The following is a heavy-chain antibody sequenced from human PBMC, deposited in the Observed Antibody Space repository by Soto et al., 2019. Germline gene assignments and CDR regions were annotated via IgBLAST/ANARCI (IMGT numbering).Heavy chain of an antibody. Sequence: PGGSLRLSCAASGFTFSSYAMSWVRQAPGKGLEWVSAISGSGGSTYYVDSVKGRFTISRDNSKNTLYLQMNSLRAEDTAVYYCAKGRYCSSTSCYPIHYYYYGMDVWGQGTTVTVSS. CDR3: AKGRYCSSTSCYPIHYYYYGMDV. J-gene: IGHJ6*02. CDR2: ISGSGGST. V-gene: IGHV3-23*01. D-gene: IGHD2-2*01. CDR1: GFTFSSYA.